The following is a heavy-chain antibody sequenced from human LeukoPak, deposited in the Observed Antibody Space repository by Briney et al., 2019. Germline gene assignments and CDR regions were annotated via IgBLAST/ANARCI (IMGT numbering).Heavy chain of an antibody. CDR2: ISGGVFSGSATVT. CDR3: AKGTWLYAFDI. CDR1: GFTFTNHA. J-gene: IGHJ3*02. V-gene: IGHV3-23*01. D-gene: IGHD6-19*01. Sequence: PGGSLRLSCAASGFTFTNHAMNWVRQAPGKGLEWVSIISGGVFSGSATVTYYADSVKGRFTISRDNSKNTLSLQMNSLRAEDTAVYYCAKGTWLYAFDIWGQGTMVTVSS.